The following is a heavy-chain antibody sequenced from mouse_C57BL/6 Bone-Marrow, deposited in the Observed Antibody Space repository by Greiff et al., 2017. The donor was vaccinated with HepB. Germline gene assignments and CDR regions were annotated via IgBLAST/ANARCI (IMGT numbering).Heavy chain of an antibody. CDR1: GYTFTSYW. J-gene: IGHJ4*01. Sequence: VQLQQPGAELVRPGSSVKLSCKASGYTFTSYWMHWVKQRPIQGLEWIGNIDPSDSETHYNQKFKDKATLTVDKSSSTAYMQLSSLTSEDSAVYYCARKGARGDYAMDYWGQGTSVTVSS. CDR2: IDPSDSET. V-gene: IGHV1-52*01. CDR3: ARKGARGDYAMDY.